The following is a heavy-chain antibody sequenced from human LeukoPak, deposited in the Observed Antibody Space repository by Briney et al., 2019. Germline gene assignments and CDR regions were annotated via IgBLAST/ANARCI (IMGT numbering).Heavy chain of an antibody. V-gene: IGHV3-48*01. D-gene: IGHD3-9*01. CDR2: ITSSSGTI. Sequence: PGGSLRLSCAASGFTFSNYNMNWVRQAPGKGLEWVSHITSSSGTIYYADSVKGRFTISRDNAKNSLYLQMNSLRAEDTAVYYCATTPGGLRYFDWPPRYFDYWGQGTLVTVSS. J-gene: IGHJ4*02. CDR1: GFTFSNYN. CDR3: ATTPGGLRYFDWPPRYFDY.